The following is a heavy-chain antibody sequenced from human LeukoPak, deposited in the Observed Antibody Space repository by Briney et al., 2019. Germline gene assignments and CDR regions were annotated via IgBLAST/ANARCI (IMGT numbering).Heavy chain of an antibody. J-gene: IGHJ4*02. D-gene: IGHD3-10*01. Sequence: SQTHSLTCAIFGDSISGSPAVWNWIRQSPSRGLEWLGRAYYRSKWYIDYAVSVKGRITITPDTSKNQFSLQLNSVTPEDTAVYYCARGAVRGGTNFDYWGQGTLVTVSS. CDR1: GDSISGSPAV. CDR2: AYYRSKWYI. CDR3: ARGAVRGGTNFDY. V-gene: IGHV6-1*01.